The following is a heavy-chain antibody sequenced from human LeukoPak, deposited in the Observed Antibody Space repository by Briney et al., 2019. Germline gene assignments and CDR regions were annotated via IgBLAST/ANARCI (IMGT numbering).Heavy chain of an antibody. CDR2: IEEDGSQK. CDR1: GFALSSSW. V-gene: IGHV3-7*01. J-gene: IGHJ6*03. CDR3: AREKGNYDGYYNYYMDV. Sequence: GGSLRLSCAASGFALSSSWMMWVRQAPGKGLEWVASIEEDGSQKHYMESVKGRFTISRDNAKNSLYLQMNSLRAEDTAVYYCAREKGNYDGYYNYYMDVWGKGTTVTVSS. D-gene: IGHD4-11*01.